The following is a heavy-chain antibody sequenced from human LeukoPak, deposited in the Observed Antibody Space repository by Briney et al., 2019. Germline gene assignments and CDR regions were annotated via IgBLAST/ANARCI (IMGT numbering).Heavy chain of an antibody. J-gene: IGHJ4*02. Sequence: PEGSLRLSRAASGFTFTSYCLNWVRQAPGKGLEWVSSISSSSDYIYYADSLKGRFTISRDDAKNSLYLQMDSLRVEDTAVYYCTRGDFYYYDTDYWGQGTLVTVSS. CDR2: ISSSSDYI. D-gene: IGHD3-22*01. CDR3: TRGDFYYYDTDY. CDR1: GFTFTSYC. V-gene: IGHV3-21*01.